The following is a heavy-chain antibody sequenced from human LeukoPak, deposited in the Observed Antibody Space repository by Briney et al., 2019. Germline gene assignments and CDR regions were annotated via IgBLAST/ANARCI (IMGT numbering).Heavy chain of an antibody. V-gene: IGHV4-34*01. Sequence: SETLTLTCAVYGGSFSGYYWSWIRQPPGKGLEWIGEIIHSGSTNYNPSLKSRVTISVDTSKNQFSLKLSSVTAADTAVHYCARGGGYCSSTSCYPHWFDPWGQGTLVTVSS. J-gene: IGHJ5*02. CDR1: GGSFSGYY. CDR3: ARGGGYCSSTSCYPHWFDP. CDR2: IIHSGST. D-gene: IGHD2-2*01.